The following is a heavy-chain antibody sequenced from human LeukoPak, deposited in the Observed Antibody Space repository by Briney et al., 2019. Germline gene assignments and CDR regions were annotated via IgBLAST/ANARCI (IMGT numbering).Heavy chain of an antibody. CDR3: ARVMTAAFDI. Sequence: LEWVSVIYTGGSTYYADSVKGRFTISRDNSKNTLYLQMNSLRAEDTAVYHCARVMTAAFDIWGQGTMVTVSS. CDR2: IYTGGST. V-gene: IGHV3-53*01. D-gene: IGHD3-16*01. J-gene: IGHJ3*02.